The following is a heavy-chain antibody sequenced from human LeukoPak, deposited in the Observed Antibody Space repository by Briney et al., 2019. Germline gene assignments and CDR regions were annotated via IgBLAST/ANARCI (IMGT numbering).Heavy chain of an antibody. CDR1: GFTFSDYY. CDR3: ARADKSAGEVDFQH. V-gene: IGHV3-11*04. Sequence: GGSLRLSCAAFGFTFSDYYMSWIRQAPGKGLEWVSYISSSGSTIYYADSLKGRFTISRDDAKNSLYLQMNSLRAEDTAVYYCARADKSAGEVDFQHWGQGTLVTVSS. D-gene: IGHD3-10*01. J-gene: IGHJ1*01. CDR2: ISSSGSTI.